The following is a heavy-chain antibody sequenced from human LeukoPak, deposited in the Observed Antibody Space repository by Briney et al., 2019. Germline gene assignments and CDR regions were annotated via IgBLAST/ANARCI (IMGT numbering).Heavy chain of an antibody. Sequence: GGSLRLSCAASGFTFSSYGMHWVRQAPGKGLEWVAFIRYDGSNKYYADSVKGRFTISRDNSKNTLYLQMNSLRAEDTAVYYYANEIITAGYWGQGTLVTVSS. CDR3: ANEIITAGY. CDR1: GFTFSSYG. D-gene: IGHD3-10*01. J-gene: IGHJ4*02. CDR2: IRYDGSNK. V-gene: IGHV3-30*02.